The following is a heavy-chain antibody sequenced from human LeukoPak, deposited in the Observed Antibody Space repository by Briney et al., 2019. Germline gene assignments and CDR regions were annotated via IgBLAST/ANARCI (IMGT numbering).Heavy chain of an antibody. J-gene: IGHJ4*02. D-gene: IGHD5-12*01. CDR1: GFTFSDYA. CDR2: ISWNSGSI. V-gene: IGHV3-9*01. Sequence: QSGGSLRLSCAASGFTFSDYALGWVRQAPGKGLEWVSGISWNSGSIGYADSVKGRFTISRDNAKNSLYLQMNSLRAEDTAVYYCARDPSRYSGYDLPFDYWGQGTLVTVSS. CDR3: ARDPSRYSGYDLPFDY.